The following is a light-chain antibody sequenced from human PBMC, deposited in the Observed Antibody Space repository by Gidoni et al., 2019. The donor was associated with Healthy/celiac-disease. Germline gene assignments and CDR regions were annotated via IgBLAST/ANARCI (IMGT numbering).Light chain of an antibody. CDR1: QSISSY. V-gene: IGKV1-39*01. J-gene: IGKJ3*01. Sequence: IQMTQSPSSLSASVGDRVTITCRASQSISSYLNWYQQKPGKAPKLLIYAASSLQSGVPSRFSGSGSGTDFTLTISSLKPEDFATYYCQQSYSTPFTFGPGTKVEIK. CDR3: QQSYSTPFT. CDR2: AAS.